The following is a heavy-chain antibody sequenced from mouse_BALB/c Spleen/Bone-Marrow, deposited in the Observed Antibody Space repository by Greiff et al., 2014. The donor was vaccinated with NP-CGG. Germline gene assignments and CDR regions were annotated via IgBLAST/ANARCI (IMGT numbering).Heavy chain of an antibody. CDR1: GYTFTSYI. CDR2: INPYNDGT. J-gene: IGHJ2*02. CDR3: ARGGGHYFDY. V-gene: IGHV1-14*01. Sequence: VQLQQPGPELVKPGASVKMSCKASGYTFTSYILHWVKQKPGQGLEWIGYINPYNDGTKYNEKFKGKATLTSDKFSSATYMELTSQTSEDSAVYYCARGGGHYFDYWGQGTSLTVSS.